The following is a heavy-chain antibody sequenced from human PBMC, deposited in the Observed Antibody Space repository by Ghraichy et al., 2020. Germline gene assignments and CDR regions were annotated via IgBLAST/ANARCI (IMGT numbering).Heavy chain of an antibody. CDR1: GGSISSYY. V-gene: IGHV4-4*07. J-gene: IGHJ6*03. Sequence: SETLSLTCTVSGGSISSYYWSWIRQPAGKGLEWIGRIYTSGSTNYNPSLKRRATMSVDTSKNQFSLKLSSVTAADTAVYYCARDYGDYGFDGYDYYYYYYYMDVWGKGTTVTVSS. CDR3: ARDYGDYGFDGYDYYYYYYYMDV. D-gene: IGHD4-17*01. CDR2: IYTSGST.